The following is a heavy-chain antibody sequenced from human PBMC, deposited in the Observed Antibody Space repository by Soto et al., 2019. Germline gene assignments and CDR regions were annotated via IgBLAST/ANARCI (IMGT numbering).Heavy chain of an antibody. V-gene: IGHV5-51*01. J-gene: IGHJ4*02. CDR1: GYIFTNYW. CDR3: ARGSSGSYYNGVFDY. Sequence: GESLKISCKGSGYIFTNYWIGWVRQMPGKGLEWMGIIYSGDSDTRYSPSFQGQVTISVDKSISTAYLQWSSLKASDTAIYYCARGSSGSYYNGVFDYWGQGTLVTVS. CDR2: IYSGDSDT. D-gene: IGHD3-22*01.